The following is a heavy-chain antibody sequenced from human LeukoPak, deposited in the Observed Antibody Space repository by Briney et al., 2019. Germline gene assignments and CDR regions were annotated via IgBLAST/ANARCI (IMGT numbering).Heavy chain of an antibody. CDR3: ARDHRELGIRDAFDI. D-gene: IGHD7-27*01. Sequence: SVTLSLTCTVSGGSISGYYWSWIRQPPGKGLEWIGCIYHDGGTKYNPSLESRVTISVATSKNQFSLRLTSVTAADTAVYYGARDHRELGIRDAFDIWGQGTMVTVSS. CDR2: IYHDGGT. J-gene: IGHJ3*02. CDR1: GGSISGYY. V-gene: IGHV4-59*01.